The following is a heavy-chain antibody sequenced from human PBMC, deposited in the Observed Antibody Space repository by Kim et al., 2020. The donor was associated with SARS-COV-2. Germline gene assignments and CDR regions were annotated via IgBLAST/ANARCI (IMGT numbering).Heavy chain of an antibody. Sequence: EGSLRLSCAASGFTFSNYAMSWARQAPGKGLEWVSTISDSGVGTHYADSVKGRFTISRDNSKSTLFLQMSSLRAEDTAMYYCEASDYWGQGALVTVSS. CDR1: GFTFSNYA. CDR2: ISDSGVGT. CDR3: EASDY. J-gene: IGHJ4*02. V-gene: IGHV3-23*01.